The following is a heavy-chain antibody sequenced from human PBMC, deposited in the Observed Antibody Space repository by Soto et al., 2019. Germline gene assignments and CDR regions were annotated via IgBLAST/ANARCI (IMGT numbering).Heavy chain of an antibody. D-gene: IGHD4-4*01. V-gene: IGHV1-69*13. J-gene: IGHJ4*02. CDR3: AREGYSNYLDY. CDR2: IIPIFGTA. Sequence: SVKVSCKAAGGTFSSYAISWVRQAPGQGLEWMGGIIPIFGTANYAQKFQGRVTITADESTSTAYMELSSLRSEDTAVYYCAREGYSNYLDYWGQGTLVPVSS. CDR1: GGTFSSYA.